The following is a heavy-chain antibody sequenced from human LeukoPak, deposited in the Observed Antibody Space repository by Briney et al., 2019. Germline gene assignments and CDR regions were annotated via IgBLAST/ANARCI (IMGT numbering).Heavy chain of an antibody. CDR3: TRRLESGIWDFDY. CDR1: GFTFSGSA. V-gene: IGHV3-73*01. Sequence: PGGSLTLSCAASGFTFSGSAMHWVRQASGKGLEWVGRIRNKDNSYATAYAASVEGRFTISRDDSGNMAYLQMNSLKTEDTAVYYCTRRLESGIWDFDYWGQGARVTVSS. CDR2: IRNKDNSYAT. D-gene: IGHD6-25*01. J-gene: IGHJ4*02.